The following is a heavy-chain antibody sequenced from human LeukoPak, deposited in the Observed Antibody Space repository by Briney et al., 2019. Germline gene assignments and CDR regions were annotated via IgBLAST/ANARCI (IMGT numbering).Heavy chain of an antibody. V-gene: IGHV4-4*07. CDR1: GGSISSYY. CDR2: IYTSGST. CDR3: ARSPNYDFWSGLADYYYYGMDV. Sequence: SETLSLTCTVPGGSISSYYWSWIRQPAGKGLEWIGRIYTSGSTNYNPSLKSRVTMSVDTSKNQFSLKLSSETAADTAVYYCARSPNYDFWSGLADYYYYGMDVWGQGTTVTVSS. D-gene: IGHD3-3*01. J-gene: IGHJ6*02.